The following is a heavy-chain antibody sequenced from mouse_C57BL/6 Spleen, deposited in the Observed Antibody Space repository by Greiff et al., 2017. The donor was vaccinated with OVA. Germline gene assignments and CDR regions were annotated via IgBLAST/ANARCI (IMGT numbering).Heavy chain of an antibody. J-gene: IGHJ1*03. CDR2: ISYDGSN. CDR3: AIITTVVAPYWYFDV. V-gene: IGHV3-6*01. CDR1: GYSITSGYY. D-gene: IGHD1-1*01. Sequence: EVQLQQSGPGLVKPSQSLSLTCSVTGYSITSGYYWNWIRQFPGNKLEWMGYISYDGSNNYNPSLKNRISITRDTSKNQFFLKLNSVTTEDTATYYCAIITTVVAPYWYFDVWGTGTTVTVSS.